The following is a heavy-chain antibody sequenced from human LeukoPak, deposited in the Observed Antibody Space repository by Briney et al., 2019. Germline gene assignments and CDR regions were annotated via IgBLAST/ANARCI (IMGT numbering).Heavy chain of an antibody. Sequence: GGSLRLSCAASGFTFSSYAMHWVRQAPGKGLVWVSHINSDGSWTSYADSVKGRFTISRDKAKNSLYLQMNSLRAEDTAVYYCARDPTPTQLWFRGSFDYWGQGALVTVSS. CDR3: ARDPTPTQLWFRGSFDY. CDR2: INSDGSWT. D-gene: IGHD5-18*01. CDR1: GFTFSSYA. V-gene: IGHV3-74*01. J-gene: IGHJ4*02.